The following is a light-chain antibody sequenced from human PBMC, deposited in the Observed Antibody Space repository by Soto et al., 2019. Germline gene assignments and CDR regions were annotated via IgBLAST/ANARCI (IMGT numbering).Light chain of an antibody. CDR3: LHYGCSPPFP. V-gene: IGKV3-20*01. J-gene: IGKJ3*01. CDR2: GAS. Sequence: EMVLTQSPGTLSLSPGERATLSCRARQSVSSSYLAWYQQKPGQAPRLLIYGASSRATGIPDRFSGSGSGTDFPRTISRLEASDFAVYYFLHYGCSPPFPFGPGTKVDIK. CDR1: QSVSSSY.